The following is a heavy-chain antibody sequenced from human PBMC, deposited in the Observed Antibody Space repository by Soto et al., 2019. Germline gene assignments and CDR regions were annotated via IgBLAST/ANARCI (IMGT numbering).Heavy chain of an antibody. CDR1: GYTFTKYD. CDR3: TRGPAGCGDSHCYANNWFGP. Sequence: QEQLVQSGTEVKKPGASVKVSCKASGYTFTKYDINWVRQATGQGLEWMGWMNPNSGNTGYAQKFQGRVTMTRNTSISTAYMELDSLRSDDTAVYYCTRGPAGCGDSHCYANNWFGPWGQGTLVTVSS. CDR2: MNPNSGNT. V-gene: IGHV1-8*01. D-gene: IGHD2-2*01. J-gene: IGHJ5*02.